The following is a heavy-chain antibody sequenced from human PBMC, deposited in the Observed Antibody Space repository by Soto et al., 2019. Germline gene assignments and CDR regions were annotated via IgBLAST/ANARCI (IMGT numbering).Heavy chain of an antibody. Sequence: QVQLVQSGAEVKKPGASVKVSCKASGYIFNNYAISWVRQAPVQGLEWRGWMNVSNGHTKYAQKVQGRLTMTTDTSTSTAYMELRNLRSDDTAVYYCARDLSSGWFDHWGQGTLVTVSS. V-gene: IGHV1-18*01. CDR1: GYIFNNYA. J-gene: IGHJ5*02. D-gene: IGHD6-19*01. CDR2: MNVSNGHT. CDR3: ARDLSSGWFDH.